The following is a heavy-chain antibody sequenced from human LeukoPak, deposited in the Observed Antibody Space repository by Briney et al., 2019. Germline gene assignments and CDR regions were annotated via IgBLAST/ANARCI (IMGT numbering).Heavy chain of an antibody. CDR1: GFTFSDHY. CDR2: IRNKANIYTT. J-gene: IGHJ4*03. Sequence: GSLRLSCAASGFTFSDHYMDWVRQAPGKGLEWVGRIRNKANIYTTEYAASVKGRFTISRDDSKNSLYLQMNSLKTEDTAVYYCARAPNSGTLGEDYWGQGTTVTVSS. V-gene: IGHV3-72*01. D-gene: IGHD1-26*01. CDR3: ARAPNSGTLGEDY.